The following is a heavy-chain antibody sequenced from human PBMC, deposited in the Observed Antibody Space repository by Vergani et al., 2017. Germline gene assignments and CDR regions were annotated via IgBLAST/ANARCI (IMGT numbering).Heavy chain of an antibody. J-gene: IGHJ5*02. CDR1: GVSVTDYN. V-gene: IGHV4-59*02. CDR2: LSTTGGA. D-gene: IGHD6-13*01. CDR3: AGDTHSWQRSDR. Sequence: QAQLQESGPGLVKPSETLSLTCHVFGVSVTDYNCNWIRQAPGKGLEWIGSLSTTGGATHASHNPSLKSRVSISVDTSKRQFSLMLTSVTAADSAIYYCAGDTHSWQRSDRWGQGLLVSVSS.